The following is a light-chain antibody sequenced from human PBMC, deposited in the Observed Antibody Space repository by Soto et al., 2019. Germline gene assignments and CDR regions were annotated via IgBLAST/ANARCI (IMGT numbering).Light chain of an antibody. CDR2: GAS. J-gene: IGKJ1*01. V-gene: IGKV3-15*01. Sequence: EIVMTQSPATLSVSPGERATLSCRASQSVSSNLAWYQQKPGQAPRLLIYGASTRATGIPARFSGSGSGTEFTLTISSLQSEDFAVYHCQHYNNWPRTFGQGTKLEIK. CDR1: QSVSSN. CDR3: QHYNNWPRT.